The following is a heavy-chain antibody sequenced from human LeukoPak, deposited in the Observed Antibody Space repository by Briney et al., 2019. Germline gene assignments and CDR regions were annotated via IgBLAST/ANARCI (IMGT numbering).Heavy chain of an antibody. Sequence: PGRSLRLSCAASGFTFDDYAMHWVRQAPGKGLEWVSGISWNSGSIGYADSVEGRFTISRDNAKNSLYLQMNSLRAEDTASYYCAKVYYYYDSSGYYDYWGQGTLVTVSS. CDR1: GFTFDDYA. J-gene: IGHJ4*02. V-gene: IGHV3-9*01. CDR3: AKVYYYYDSSGYYDY. CDR2: ISWNSGSI. D-gene: IGHD3-22*01.